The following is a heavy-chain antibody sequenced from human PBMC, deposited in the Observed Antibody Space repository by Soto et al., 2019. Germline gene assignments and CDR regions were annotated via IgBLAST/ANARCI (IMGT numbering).Heavy chain of an antibody. Sequence: EVQRLESGGGLVQPGGSLRLSCTASGFTFSSYAMSWVRQAPGKGLEWVSAISGSGGSTYYADSVKGRFTISRDNTKNTLYLQRNSLRAEDTAVYYCAKDDIVATISPLDYWGQGTLVTVSS. V-gene: IGHV3-23*01. CDR1: GFTFSSYA. J-gene: IGHJ4*02. D-gene: IGHD5-12*01. CDR2: ISGSGGST. CDR3: AKDDIVATISPLDY.